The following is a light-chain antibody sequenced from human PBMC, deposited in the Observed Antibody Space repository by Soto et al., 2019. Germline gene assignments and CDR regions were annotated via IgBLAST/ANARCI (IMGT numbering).Light chain of an antibody. CDR1: HSINNY. J-gene: IGKJ2*01. CDR2: AAS. V-gene: IGKV1-39*01. CDR3: QQSYSTLGT. Sequence: IQMTQSPSSLSASVGDRVIITCRSDHSINNYLNWYQQRPGKVPKLLIYAASTLQSGVPSRFSGSGSGRVFTLTINSLQPEDFATYYCQQSYSTLGTFGRGTKVDIK.